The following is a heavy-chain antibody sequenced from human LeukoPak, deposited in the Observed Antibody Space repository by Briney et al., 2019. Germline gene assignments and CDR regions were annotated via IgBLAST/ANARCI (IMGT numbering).Heavy chain of an antibody. CDR2: IYYSGST. V-gene: IGHV4-59*01. CDR1: GGSISKYY. J-gene: IGHJ3*02. Sequence: SETLSLTCTVSGGSISKYYWSWIRQPPGKGLEWIGYIYYSGSTNYNPSLKSRVTISVDTSKNEFSLKLNSVTAADTAVYYCARDKRMASDAFDIWGQGTMVTVSS. D-gene: IGHD5-24*01. CDR3: ARDKRMASDAFDI.